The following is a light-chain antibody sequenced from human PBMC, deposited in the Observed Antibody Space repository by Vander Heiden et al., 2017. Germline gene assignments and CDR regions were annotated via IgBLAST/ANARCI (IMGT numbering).Light chain of an antibody. Sequence: TQSPATLSVSPGERATLSCRASQSVSSNLAWYQQKPGQAARLLIYGASTRATGIPARFSGSGSGTEFTLTISSLQSEDFAVYYCQQYNNWPPWTFGQGPRWKSN. J-gene: IGKJ1*01. CDR1: QSVSSN. CDR2: GAS. CDR3: QQYNNWPPWT. V-gene: IGKV3-15*01.